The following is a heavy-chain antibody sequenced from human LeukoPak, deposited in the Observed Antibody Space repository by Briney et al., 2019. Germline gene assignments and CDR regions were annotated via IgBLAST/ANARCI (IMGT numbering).Heavy chain of an antibody. D-gene: IGHD6-19*01. CDR1: GFTYSSYW. J-gene: IGHJ4*02. CDR2: IEQYGGET. Sequence: PGGSLTLSCAASGFTYSSYWMTCVGQAPGKGREWLANIEQYGGETSYVDSAKGRFTISTDNAKNSLSLQMNSLRAEDTAVYYCARRGIISGWYWAYYFDYWGQGTLVTVSS. CDR3: ARRGIISGWYWAYYFDY. V-gene: IGHV3-7*01.